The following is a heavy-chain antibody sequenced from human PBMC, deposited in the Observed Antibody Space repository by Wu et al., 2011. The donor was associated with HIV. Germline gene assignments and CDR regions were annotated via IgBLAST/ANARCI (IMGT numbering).Heavy chain of an antibody. D-gene: IGHD3-22*01. CDR2: MNPNTGNA. J-gene: IGHJ3*02. CDR1: GYTFTNYD. CDR3: VRVSYYYDGSGYNDAFDI. V-gene: IGHV1-8*02. Sequence: QVQLVQSGAEVKKPGASVKVSCKASGYTFTNYDINWVRRASGQGLEWMGWMNPNTGNAGYAQKFQGRVTMTRNTSITTAYMELSSLRSEDTAIYYCVRVSYYYDGSGYNDAFDIWGQGTLVSVSS.